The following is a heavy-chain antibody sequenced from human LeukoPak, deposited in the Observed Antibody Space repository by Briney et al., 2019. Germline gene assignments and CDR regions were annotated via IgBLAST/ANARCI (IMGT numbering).Heavy chain of an antibody. Sequence: PGGSLRLSCAASGFTVRSDYMSWVRQAPGKGLEWVSAISGSGGSTYYADSVKGRFTISRDNSKNTLYLQMNSLRAEDTAVYYCAKGVDTMIVVVIGFDYWGQGTLVTVSS. CDR3: AKGVDTMIVVVIGFDY. J-gene: IGHJ4*02. CDR1: GFTVRSDY. D-gene: IGHD3-22*01. V-gene: IGHV3-23*01. CDR2: ISGSGGST.